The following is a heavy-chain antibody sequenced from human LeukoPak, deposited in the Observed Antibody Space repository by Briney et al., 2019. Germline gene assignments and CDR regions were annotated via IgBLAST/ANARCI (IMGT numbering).Heavy chain of an antibody. CDR2: ISGGGDNA. Sequence: PGGSLRLSCAASGFIFSSYAMSWVRQAPGKGLEWVSAISGGGDNAYYVDSVKGRFTISRDNSKNTLYLQMNSLRADDPAVYYCAKDRSGVVVAATNYWGQGTLVTVSS. J-gene: IGHJ4*02. CDR3: AKDRSGVVVAATNY. CDR1: GFIFSSYA. V-gene: IGHV3-23*01. D-gene: IGHD2-15*01.